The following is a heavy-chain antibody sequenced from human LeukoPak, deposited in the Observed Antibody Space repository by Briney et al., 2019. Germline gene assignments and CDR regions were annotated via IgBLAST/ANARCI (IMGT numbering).Heavy chain of an antibody. Sequence: SETLSLTCTVSGGSISSYYWSWIRQPPGNGLEWIGYISYSGGTNYNPSLKSRVTISIDTSKNQFSLRLRSVSAADTGLYYCARIMDTPWGMDVWGQGTTVTVSS. CDR1: GGSISSYY. CDR2: ISYSGGT. V-gene: IGHV4-59*01. D-gene: IGHD2-8*01. J-gene: IGHJ6*02. CDR3: ARIMDTPWGMDV.